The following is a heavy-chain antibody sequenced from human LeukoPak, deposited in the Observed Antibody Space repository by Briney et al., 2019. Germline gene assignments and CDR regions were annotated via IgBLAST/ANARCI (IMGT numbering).Heavy chain of an antibody. CDR3: ARGPPCREYCSLEFYFDY. Sequence: GGSLRLSCAASGFTFSSYWMSWVRQAPGKGLEWVANIKQDGSEKYYVDSVKGRFTISGDNAKNSLYLQMNSLRAEDTAVYYCARGPPCREYCSLEFYFDYWGQGTLVTVSS. CDR1: GFTFSSYW. CDR2: IKQDGSEK. D-gene: IGHD2/OR15-2a*01. V-gene: IGHV3-7*05. J-gene: IGHJ4*02.